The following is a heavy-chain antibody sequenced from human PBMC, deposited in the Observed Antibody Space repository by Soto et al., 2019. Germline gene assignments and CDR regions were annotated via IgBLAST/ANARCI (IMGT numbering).Heavy chain of an antibody. J-gene: IGHJ6*02. V-gene: IGHV3-23*01. CDR2: ISGSGGST. CDR1: GFTFSSYG. D-gene: IGHD3-3*01. CDR3: AKDYGDFYYYYYYYGMDV. Sequence: GGSLRLSCAASGFTFSSYGMHWVRQAPGKGLEWVSAISGSGGSTYYADSVKGRFTISRDNSKNTLYLQMNSLRAEDTAVYYCAKDYGDFYYYYYYYGMDVWGQGTTVTVSS.